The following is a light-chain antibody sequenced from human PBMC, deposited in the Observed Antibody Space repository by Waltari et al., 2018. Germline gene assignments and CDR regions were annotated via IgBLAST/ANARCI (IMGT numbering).Light chain of an antibody. CDR2: DAS. V-gene: IGKV3-15*01. CDR1: QSVGSN. J-gene: IGKJ1*01. CDR3: QQYSSWPPWT. Sequence: EMVMTQSPATLSVSPGETATLSCRASQSVGSNLAWYQQKPGQAPRLLIYDASTRATGIPANFSGSGSGTAFTLTISSLQSEDFSVYYCQQYSSWPPWTFGQGTRVEI.